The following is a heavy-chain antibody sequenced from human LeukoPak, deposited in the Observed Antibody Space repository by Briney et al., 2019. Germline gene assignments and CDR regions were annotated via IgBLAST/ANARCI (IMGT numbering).Heavy chain of an antibody. V-gene: IGHV3-48*04. CDR1: EFTFSSYS. CDR2: ITNSGNSK. Sequence: GGSLRLSCAASEFTFSSYSMNWVRQAPGKGLEWVSYITNSGNSKSYADSVKGRFTISRDNAKNSLSLQMNNLRVEDTAVYYCARAGSHWHYVYWGQGTVVTVSS. D-gene: IGHD3-10*01. CDR3: ARAGSHWHYVY. J-gene: IGHJ4*02.